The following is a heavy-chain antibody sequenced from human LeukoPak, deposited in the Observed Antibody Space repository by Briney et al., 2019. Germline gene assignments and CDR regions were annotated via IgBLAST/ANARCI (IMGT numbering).Heavy chain of an antibody. D-gene: IGHD6-13*01. CDR1: GFSLSASGMG. CDR2: NDWDDHK. V-gene: IGHV2-70*01. Sequence: GSGPTLVNPTQTLTLTCTFSGFSLSASGMGVSWIRQPPGKSLEWPALNDWDDHKYYSTSLNNRLTISKDPSKHQVVLTMTNMHPVDTATYYSARIFISSWDPFDYWAQGTLVTVSS. J-gene: IGHJ4*02. CDR3: ARIFISSWDPFDY.